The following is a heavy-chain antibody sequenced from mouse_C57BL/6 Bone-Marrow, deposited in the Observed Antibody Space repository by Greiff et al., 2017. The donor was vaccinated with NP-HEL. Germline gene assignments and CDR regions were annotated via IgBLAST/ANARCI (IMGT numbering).Heavy chain of an antibody. Sequence: VQLQQSGPELVKPGASVKISCKASGYSFTDYNMNWVKQSHGKSLEWIGVINPNYGTTSYNQKFKGKATLTVDQSSSTAYMQLNSLTSEDSSVYYCALYGSSLYYYAMDYWGQGTSVTVSS. D-gene: IGHD1-1*01. V-gene: IGHV1-39*01. CDR1: GYSFTDYN. CDR2: INPNYGTT. J-gene: IGHJ4*01. CDR3: ALYGSSLYYYAMDY.